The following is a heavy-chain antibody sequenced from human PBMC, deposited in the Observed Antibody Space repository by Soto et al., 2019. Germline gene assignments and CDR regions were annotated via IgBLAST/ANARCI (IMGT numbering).Heavy chain of an antibody. CDR2: IYQSGVT. D-gene: IGHD6-19*01. CDR1: GDSYSISTYS. J-gene: IGHJ5*02. Sequence: PSDTLSLTCNMSGDSYSISTYSWSWIRQPPGKALQWIGFIYQSGVTSYNPSLASRVSISLDRSNNQCSLKLKSVTAADTAVYFCAGTPYTSGLRFDPWGPGTLVTVSS. CDR3: AGTPYTSGLRFDP. V-gene: IGHV4-30-2*01.